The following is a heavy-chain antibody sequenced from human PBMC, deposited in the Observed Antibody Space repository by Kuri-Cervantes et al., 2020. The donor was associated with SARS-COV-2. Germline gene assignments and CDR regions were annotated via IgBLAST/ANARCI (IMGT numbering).Heavy chain of an antibody. CDR3: AKSRWQQLSLLDH. D-gene: IGHD6-13*01. CDR1: GFTFSSYA. Sequence: GGSLRLSCAASGFTFSSYAMSWVRQAPGKGLEGVSAISGSGGSTYYADSVKGRFTISRDNSKNTLYLQMNSLRAEDTAVYYCAKSRWQQLSLLDHWGQGTLVTVSS. CDR2: ISGSGGST. V-gene: IGHV3-23*01. J-gene: IGHJ4*02.